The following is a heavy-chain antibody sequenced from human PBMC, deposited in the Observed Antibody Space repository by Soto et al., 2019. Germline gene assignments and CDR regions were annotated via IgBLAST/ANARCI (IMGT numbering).Heavy chain of an antibody. CDR3: ARGKLEPYYYCGMDV. CDR1: GYTFTGYY. CDR2: INPNSGGT. V-gene: IGHV1-2*04. Sequence: GASVKVSCKASGYTFTGYYMHWVRQAPGQGLEWMGWINPNSGGTNYAQKFQGWVTMTRDTSISTAYMELSRLRSDDTAVYYCARGKLEPYYYCGMDVWGQGTTVTVSS. J-gene: IGHJ6*02.